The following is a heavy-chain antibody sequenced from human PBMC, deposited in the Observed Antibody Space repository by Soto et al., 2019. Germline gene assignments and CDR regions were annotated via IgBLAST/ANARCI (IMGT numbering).Heavy chain of an antibody. J-gene: IGHJ4*02. CDR2: IYPGDSDT. CDR3: ARTDGYEIEY. Sequence: GESLKISCQGSGYSFVSYWIAWVRQMPGKGLEWMGSIYPGDSDTTNSPSFQGQVTMSVEKSITTVYLQWSSLKASDTAMYYCARTDGYEIEYWGQGTLVTVSS. V-gene: IGHV5-51*01. CDR1: GYSFVSYW. D-gene: IGHD2-21*01.